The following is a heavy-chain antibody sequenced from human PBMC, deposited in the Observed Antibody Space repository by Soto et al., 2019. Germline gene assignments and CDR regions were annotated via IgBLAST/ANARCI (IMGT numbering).Heavy chain of an antibody. CDR2: IVVGSGNT. D-gene: IGHD6-13*01. Sequence: SVKVSCKASGFTFTSSAVQWVRQARGQRLEWIGWIVVGSGNTNYAQKFQERVTITRDMSTSTAYMELSSLRSEDTAVYYCAADQAAAGTDYYYYGMDVWGQGTTVTV. CDR3: AADQAAAGTDYYYYGMDV. V-gene: IGHV1-58*01. CDR1: GFTFTSSA. J-gene: IGHJ6*02.